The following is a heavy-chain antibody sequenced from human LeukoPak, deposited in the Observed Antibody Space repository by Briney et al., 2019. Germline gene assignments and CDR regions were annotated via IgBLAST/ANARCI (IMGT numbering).Heavy chain of an antibody. D-gene: IGHD3-10*01. CDR1: GGXISSYY. J-gene: IGHJ6*02. CDR3: ARDRITMVRGALRYYGMDV. Sequence: SETLSLTCTVSGGXISSYYWSWIRQPPGKGREWIGYIYYNGTTNYNPSLKSRVTISVDTSKNQFSLKLNSVTAADTAVYYCARDRITMVRGALRYYGMDVWGQGTTVTVSS. V-gene: IGHV4-59*01. CDR2: IYYNGTT.